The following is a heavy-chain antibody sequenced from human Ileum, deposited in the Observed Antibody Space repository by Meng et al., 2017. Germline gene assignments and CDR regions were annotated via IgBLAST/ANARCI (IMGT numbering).Heavy chain of an antibody. CDR1: GFTFSTYS. J-gene: IGHJ4*02. CDR3: VRDGPNYFDQ. Sequence: VGQVGSGGGLVQPGVSLTLSCAASGFTFSTYSMHWFRQGTGKSLVWLSHINSDGTGTSYAESVRGRFTISRDNAKNTLYLQMNSLTVEDTAVYYCVRDGPNYFDQWGQGTLVTVSS. V-gene: IGHV3-74*01. CDR2: INSDGTGT.